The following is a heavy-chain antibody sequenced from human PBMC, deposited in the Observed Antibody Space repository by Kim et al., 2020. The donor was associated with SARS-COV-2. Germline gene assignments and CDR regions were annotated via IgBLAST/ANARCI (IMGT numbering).Heavy chain of an antibody. CDR3: ARDAVAGGAEYFQH. J-gene: IGHJ1*01. D-gene: IGHD6-19*01. V-gene: IGHV3-30*01. Sequence: ADSVKGQFTISRDNSKNTLYLQMNSLRAEDTAVYYCARDAVAGGAEYFQHWGQGTLVTVSS.